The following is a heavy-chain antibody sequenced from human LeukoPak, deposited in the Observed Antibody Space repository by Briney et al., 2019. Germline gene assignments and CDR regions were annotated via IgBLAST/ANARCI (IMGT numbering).Heavy chain of an antibody. V-gene: IGHV4-59*08. CDR3: ARAPENNFDY. Sequence: PSETLSLTCTVSGASMSDYYWSWIRQPPGKGLEWIGYIYYTGSTNYNPSLKSRVTISVDTSKNQFSLKLSSVTAADTAVYYCARAPENNFDYWGQGTLVTVSS. CDR1: GASMSDYY. D-gene: IGHD2/OR15-2a*01. J-gene: IGHJ4*02. CDR2: IYYTGST.